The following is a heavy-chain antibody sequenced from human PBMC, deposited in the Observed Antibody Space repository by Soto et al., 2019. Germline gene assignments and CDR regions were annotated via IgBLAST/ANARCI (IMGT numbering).Heavy chain of an antibody. J-gene: IGHJ6*02. D-gene: IGHD2-15*01. V-gene: IGHV4-59*01. CDR3: AREGSYKNYYYYGMDV. CDR1: GGSISSYY. Sequence: QVQLQESGPGLLKPSESLSLTCTVSGGSISSYYWSWIRQPPGKGLEWIGYIYYSGSTNYNPSLKSRVTISVDTSKNQFSLKLSSVTAADTAVYYCAREGSYKNYYYYGMDVWGQGTTVTVSS. CDR2: IYYSGST.